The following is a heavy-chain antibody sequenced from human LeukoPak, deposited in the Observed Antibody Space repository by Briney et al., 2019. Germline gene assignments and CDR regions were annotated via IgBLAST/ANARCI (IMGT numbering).Heavy chain of an antibody. D-gene: IGHD5-18*01. V-gene: IGHV3-23*01. Sequence: PGGSLRLSCAASGFTFSSYGMSWVRQAPGKGLEWVSSISGSCRTTYYADSVKRRFTIPTDNSKNTLYLQINSLSADDTAVYSCAKDPPTVMANAFHIWGQGTMVTVS. CDR3: AKDPPTVMANAFHI. J-gene: IGHJ3*02. CDR1: GFTFSSYG. CDR2: ISGSCRTT.